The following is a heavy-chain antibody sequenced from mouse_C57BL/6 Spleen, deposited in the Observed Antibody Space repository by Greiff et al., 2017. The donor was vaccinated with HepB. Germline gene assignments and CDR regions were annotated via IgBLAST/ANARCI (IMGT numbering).Heavy chain of an antibody. J-gene: IGHJ2*01. V-gene: IGHV5-6*01. CDR2: ISSGGSYT. Sequence: EVHLVESGGDLVKPGGSLKLSCAASGFTFSSYGMSWVRQTPDKRLEWVATISSGGSYTYYPDSVKGRFTISRDNAKNTLYLQMSSLKSEDTAMYYCARLYGSSPLYFDYWGQGTTLTVSS. CDR1: GFTFSSYG. D-gene: IGHD1-1*01. CDR3: ARLYGSSPLYFDY.